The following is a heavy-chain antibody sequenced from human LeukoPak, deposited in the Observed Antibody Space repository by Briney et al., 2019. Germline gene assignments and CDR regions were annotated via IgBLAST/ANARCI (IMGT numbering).Heavy chain of an antibody. Sequence: PSETLSLTCTVSGGSISSYYWSWIRQPAGKGLEWIGRIYTSGSTNYNPSLKSRVTMSVDTSKNQFSLKLSSVTAADTAVYYCARSDYVWGSYPYYFDYWGQGTLVTVSS. CDR3: ARSDYVWGSYPYYFDY. CDR1: GGSISSYY. CDR2: IYTSGST. J-gene: IGHJ4*02. V-gene: IGHV4-4*07. D-gene: IGHD3-16*01.